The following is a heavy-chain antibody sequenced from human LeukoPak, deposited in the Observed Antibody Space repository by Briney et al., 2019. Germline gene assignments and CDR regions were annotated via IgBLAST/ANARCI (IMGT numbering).Heavy chain of an antibody. V-gene: IGHV3-48*01. CDR3: ARESSPYDSSAYHGGVDY. CDR2: ISSSSRTI. D-gene: IGHD3-22*01. J-gene: IGHJ4*02. CDR1: GFTFSSYS. Sequence: GGSLRLSCAASGFTFSSYSMNWVRQAPGKGLEWVSYISSSSRTIYYADSVKGRFTISRDNAKNSLYLQMNSLRAEDTAVYYCARESSPYDSSAYHGGVDYWGQGTLVTVSS.